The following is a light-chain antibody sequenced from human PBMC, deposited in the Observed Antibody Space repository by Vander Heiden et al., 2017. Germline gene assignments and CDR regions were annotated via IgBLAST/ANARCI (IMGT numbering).Light chain of an antibody. V-gene: IGKV3-20*01. Sequence: EVVLTQSPGTLSLSSGARVILSCRARPSVSGKHLAWYHQKPGQAPRPLIFSISTSASGIPERFSGSGAGTDFTLTISRLEPEDFAMYYCQRYDQSQWTFGQGTRVEIK. CDR1: PSVSGKH. CDR2: SIS. CDR3: QRYDQSQWT. J-gene: IGKJ1*01.